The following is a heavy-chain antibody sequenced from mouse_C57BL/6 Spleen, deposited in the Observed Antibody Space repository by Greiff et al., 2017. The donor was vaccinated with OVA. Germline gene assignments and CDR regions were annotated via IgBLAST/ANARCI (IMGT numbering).Heavy chain of an antibody. CDR3: AREDCDYGIAY. D-gene: IGHD2-4*01. CDR2: IYPGDGDT. V-gene: IGHV1-80*01. Sequence: QVQLKESGAELVKPGASVKISCKASGYAFSSYWMNWVKQRPGKGLEWIGQIYPGDGDTNYNGKFKGKATLTADKSSSTAYMQLSSLTSEDSAVYFCAREDCDYGIAYWGQGTLVTVSA. J-gene: IGHJ3*01. CDR1: GYAFSSYW.